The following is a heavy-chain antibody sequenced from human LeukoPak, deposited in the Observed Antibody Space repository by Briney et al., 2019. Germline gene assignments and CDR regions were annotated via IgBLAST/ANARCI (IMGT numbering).Heavy chain of an antibody. CDR3: ARGRNPLRITMVRGDRFDY. CDR1: GFTFSSYE. CDR2: ISSSGSTI. J-gene: IGHJ4*02. V-gene: IGHV3-48*03. D-gene: IGHD3-10*01. Sequence: GGSLRLSCAASGFTFSSYEMNWVRQAPGKGLEWVSYISSSGSTIYYADSVKGRFTISRDNAKNSLYLQMNSLRAEDTAVYYCARGRNPLRITMVRGDRFDYWGQGTLVTVSS.